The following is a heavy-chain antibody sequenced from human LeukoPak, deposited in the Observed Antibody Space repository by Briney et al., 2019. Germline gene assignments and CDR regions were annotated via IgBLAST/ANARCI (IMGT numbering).Heavy chain of an antibody. CDR1: GGTFSSYA. CDR3: ASLRGDIVFDP. D-gene: IGHD2-15*01. J-gene: IGHJ5*02. CDR2: IIPIFGTA. Sequence: GASVKVSRKASGGTFSSYAISWVRQAPGQGLEWMGGIIPIFGTANYAQKFQGRVTITTDESTSTAYMELSSLRSEDTAVYYCASLRGDIVFDPWRQGALVTVSS. V-gene: IGHV1-69*05.